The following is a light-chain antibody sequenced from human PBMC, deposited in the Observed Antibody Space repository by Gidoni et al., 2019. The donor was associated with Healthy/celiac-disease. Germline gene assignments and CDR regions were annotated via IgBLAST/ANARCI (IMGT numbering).Light chain of an antibody. Sequence: QSVLTQPPSVSGAQGPRVTISCTGSSSPIGAGYDVHWYQQLPGTAPKLLIYGNSNRPSGVPDRFSGSKSGTSASLAITGLQAEDEADYYCQSYDSSLSVDVVFGGGTKLTVL. J-gene: IGLJ2*01. V-gene: IGLV1-40*01. CDR1: SSPIGAGYD. CDR3: QSYDSSLSVDVV. CDR2: GNS.